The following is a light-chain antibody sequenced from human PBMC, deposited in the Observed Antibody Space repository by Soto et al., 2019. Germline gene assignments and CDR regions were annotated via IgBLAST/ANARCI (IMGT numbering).Light chain of an antibody. CDR3: SLYTSSSTPYG. J-gene: IGLJ1*01. CDR1: SSDFGGYNY. V-gene: IGLV2-14*01. CDR2: DVS. Sequence: QSVLTQPASVSGSPGQSITISCTGTSSDFGGYNYVSWYQQHPGKAPKLMIYDVSNRPSGVSNRFSGSKSGNTASLTISGLQAEDEADYYCSLYTSSSTPYGFGTGTKVTVL.